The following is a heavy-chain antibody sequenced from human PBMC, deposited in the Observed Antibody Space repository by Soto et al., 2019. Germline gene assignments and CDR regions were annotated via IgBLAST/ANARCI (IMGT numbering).Heavy chain of an antibody. CDR3: AAGEASSRNLAPYYLDF. D-gene: IGHD6-13*01. CDR1: GGSIRNYS. CDR2: IHYSGATSFFP. Sequence: SETLSLTCTVSGGSIRNYSWTWIRQPPGKGLEWIGYIHYSGATSFFPSYNPSLRGRVTISEDTSKNQFSLKLLSVTTADTAVYFCAAGEASSRNLAPYYLDFWGQGTLVTVSS. V-gene: IGHV4-59*01. J-gene: IGHJ4*02.